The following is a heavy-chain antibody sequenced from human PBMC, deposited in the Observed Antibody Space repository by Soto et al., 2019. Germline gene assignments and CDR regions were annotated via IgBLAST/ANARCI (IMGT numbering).Heavy chain of an antibody. J-gene: IGHJ3*02. CDR1: SGSISSGNW. V-gene: IGHV4-4*02. Sequence: PSETLSLTCAVSSGSISSGNWWSWVRQLPGKGLEWIGEIYHSGSTNYNPSLKSRVTISVDKSKNQFSLKLSSVTAADTAVYYCGGSSSDASHSWGQGTMVTVSS. D-gene: IGHD6-6*01. CDR3: GGSSSDASHS. CDR2: IYHSGST.